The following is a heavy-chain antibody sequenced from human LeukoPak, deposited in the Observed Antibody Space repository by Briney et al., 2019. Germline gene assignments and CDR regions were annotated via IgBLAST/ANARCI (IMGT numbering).Heavy chain of an antibody. CDR1: GFTVSSNY. CDR2: IYSGGST. J-gene: IGHJ6*02. CDR3: ARDRIRYSDFYYYYYGMDV. D-gene: IGHD3-9*01. V-gene: IGHV3-53*01. Sequence: QIGGSLRLSCAASGFTVSSNYMSWVRQAPGKGLEWVSVIYSGGSTYYADSVKGRFTISRDNSQNTLYLQMNSLRAEDTAVYYCARDRIRYSDFYYYYYGMDVWGQGTTVTVSS.